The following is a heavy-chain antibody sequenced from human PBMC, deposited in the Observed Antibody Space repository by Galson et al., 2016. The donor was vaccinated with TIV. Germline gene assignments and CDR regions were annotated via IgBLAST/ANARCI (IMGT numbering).Heavy chain of an antibody. Sequence: SLRLSCAGSGFAFSTHSMHWVRQAPGKGLDWVSYITSSSDTIYYTDSVKGRFTISRDNAKNSLYLQMNSLRAEDTAVYYCASARSISVFGVIRRGWFDPWGQGTLVTVSS. CDR3: ASARSISVFGVIRRGWFDP. J-gene: IGHJ5*02. D-gene: IGHD3-3*01. CDR1: GFAFSTHS. V-gene: IGHV3-48*04. CDR2: ITSSSDTI.